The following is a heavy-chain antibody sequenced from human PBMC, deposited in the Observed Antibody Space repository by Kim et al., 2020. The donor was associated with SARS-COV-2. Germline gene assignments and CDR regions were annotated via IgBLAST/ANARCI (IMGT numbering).Heavy chain of an antibody. Sequence: GGSLRLSCAASGFTFSRYAMSWARQAPGKGLEWVSTISDSGVRTHYADSAKGRFTISRDNSKSTLFLQMNSLRAEDTAVYYCEASDYWGQGSLVTVSS. CDR1: GFTFSRYA. CDR2: ISDSGVRT. V-gene: IGHV3-23*01. CDR3: EASDY. J-gene: IGHJ4*02.